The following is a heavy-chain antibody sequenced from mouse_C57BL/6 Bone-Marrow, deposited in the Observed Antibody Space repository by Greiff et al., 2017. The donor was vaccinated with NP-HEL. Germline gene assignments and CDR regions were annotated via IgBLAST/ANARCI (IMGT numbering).Heavy chain of an antibody. J-gene: IGHJ2*01. D-gene: IGHD4-1*01. CDR2: IYPGDGDT. V-gene: IGHV1-80*01. CDR1: GYAFSSYW. Sequence: VQLQESGAELVKPGASVKISCKASGYAFSSYWMNWVKQRPGKGLEWIGQIYPGDGDTNYNGKFKGKATLTADKSSSTAYMQLSSLTSEDSAVYFCARRLGRGWFDYWGQGTTLTVSS. CDR3: ARRLGRGWFDY.